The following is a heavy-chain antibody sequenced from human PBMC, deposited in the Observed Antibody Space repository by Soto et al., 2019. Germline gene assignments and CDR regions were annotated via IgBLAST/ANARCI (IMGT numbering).Heavy chain of an antibody. J-gene: IGHJ4*02. CDR3: ARDGYASAGFDY. V-gene: IGHV3-21*02. Sequence: EGQLVESGGGLVKPGGSLRLSCATSGFTFSSYHMNWVRQAPGKGLEWVASVTSTSNYIYYSDAVSGRFTISRDNARNSVSLQMDSLRVEDTAIYYCARDGYASAGFDYWGQGIPVTVSS. CDR2: VTSTSNYI. D-gene: IGHD2-2*01. CDR1: GFTFSSYH.